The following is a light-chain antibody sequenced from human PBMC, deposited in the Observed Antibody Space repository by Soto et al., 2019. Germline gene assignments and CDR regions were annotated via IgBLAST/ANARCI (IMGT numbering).Light chain of an antibody. J-gene: IGKJ5*01. CDR3: QQLNSYLPIT. Sequence: DIRLTHSPAVVSASVGDRVTITCRASLCISSYLAWHQQKLGKAPKLRIYAASTLQSGVPSRFSGSGSGTEFTLTISSLQPEDFATYYCQQLNSYLPITFGQGTLLEI. CDR2: AAS. V-gene: IGKV1-9*01. CDR1: LCISSY.